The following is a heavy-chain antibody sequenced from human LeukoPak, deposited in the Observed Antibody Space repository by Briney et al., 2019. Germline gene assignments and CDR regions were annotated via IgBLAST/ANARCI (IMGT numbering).Heavy chain of an antibody. J-gene: IGHJ4*02. CDR3: AKVDSGIVATGSPYFDY. CDR2: LSGSGGST. D-gene: IGHD6-13*01. V-gene: IGHV3-23*01. Sequence: PGGSLRLSCAASRFTVSSNYAMSWVRQAPGKGLEWVSSLSGSGGSTYHADSVKGRFTISRDNSKNTLYLQMNSLRAEDTAVYYCAKVDSGIVATGSPYFDYWGQGTLVTVSS. CDR1: RFTVSSNYA.